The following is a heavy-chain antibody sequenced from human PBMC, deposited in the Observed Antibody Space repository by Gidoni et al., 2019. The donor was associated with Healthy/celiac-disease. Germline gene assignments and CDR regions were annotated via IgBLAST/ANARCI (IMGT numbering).Heavy chain of an antibody. V-gene: IGHV1-69*01. CDR2: IIPIFGTA. J-gene: IGHJ6*02. CDR1: GGTFSSYA. Sequence: QVQLVQSGAEVKKPGSSVKVSCKASGGTFSSYAISWVRQAPGQGLEWMGGIIPIFGTANYAQKFQGRVTITADESTSTAYMELSSLRSEDTAVYYCASSVYSLKPGWSYYGMDVWGQGTTVTVSS. CDR3: ASSVYSLKPGWSYYGMDV. D-gene: IGHD3-3*01.